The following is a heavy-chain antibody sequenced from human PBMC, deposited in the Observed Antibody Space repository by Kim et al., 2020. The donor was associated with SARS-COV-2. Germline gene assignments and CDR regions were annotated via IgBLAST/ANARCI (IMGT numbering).Heavy chain of an antibody. CDR1: GGSISSGGYY. Sequence: SETLSLTCTVSGGSISSGGYYWSWIRQHPGKGLEWIGYIYYSGSTYYNPSLKSRVTISVDTSKNQFSLKLSSVTAADTAVYYCARWPRTVTTTTWVDPWGQGTLVTVSS. D-gene: IGHD4-17*01. CDR2: IYYSGST. V-gene: IGHV4-31*03. CDR3: ARWPRTVTTTTWVDP. J-gene: IGHJ5*02.